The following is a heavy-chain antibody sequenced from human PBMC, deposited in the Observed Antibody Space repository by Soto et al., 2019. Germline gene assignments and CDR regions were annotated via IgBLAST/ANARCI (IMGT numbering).Heavy chain of an antibody. J-gene: IGHJ4*02. CDR3: ARGRYGDY. Sequence: QVHLVQSGAEVKKPGASVKVSCKGSGYAFTTYGITWVRQAPGQGLEWMGWISAHNGNTNYAQKPQGRVTVTRETSTNSAYMELRSLRSDDTAVYYCARGRYGDYWGQGALVTVSS. CDR1: GYAFTTYG. V-gene: IGHV1-18*01. CDR2: ISAHNGNT. D-gene: IGHD1-1*01.